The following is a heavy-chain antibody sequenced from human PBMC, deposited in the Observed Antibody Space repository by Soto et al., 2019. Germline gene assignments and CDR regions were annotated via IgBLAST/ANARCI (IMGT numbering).Heavy chain of an antibody. Sequence: QVQLVQSGAEVKKPGSSVKVSCKASGGTFSNYPISWVRQAPGQGLEWMGGIIPIFVTVNYAQKFQGRVTITADESTSTAYMELSSLRSEDTAVYYCARGNHRWLQLWYFDLWGRGTLVTFSS. V-gene: IGHV1-69*12. CDR1: GGTFSNYP. J-gene: IGHJ2*01. CDR2: IIPIFVTV. CDR3: ARGNHRWLQLWYFDL. D-gene: IGHD5-12*01.